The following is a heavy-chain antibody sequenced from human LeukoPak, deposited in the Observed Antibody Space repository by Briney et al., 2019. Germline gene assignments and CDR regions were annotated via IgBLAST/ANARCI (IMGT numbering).Heavy chain of an antibody. CDR2: IIPTSGAA. CDR3: ARLAVSGQRDY. J-gene: IGHJ4*02. CDR1: GGTFSSQA. Sequence: ASVTVSCKPSGGTFSSQAISWVRQAPGQGLEWMGEIIPTSGAANFAQKFQGRLSITVDEPSTTAYMEVASLTSDDTAVYYCARLAVSGQRDYWGQGTLVTVSS. V-gene: IGHV1-69*01. D-gene: IGHD6-19*01.